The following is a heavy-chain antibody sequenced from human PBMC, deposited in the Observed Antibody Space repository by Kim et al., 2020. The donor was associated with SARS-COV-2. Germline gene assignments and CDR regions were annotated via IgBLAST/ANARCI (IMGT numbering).Heavy chain of an antibody. CDR3: VTRGITMIVVVTTTGFDY. CDR2: ISSNGGST. CDR1: GFTFSSYA. V-gene: IGHV3-64D*06. Sequence: GGSLRLSCSASGFTFSSYAMHWVRQAPGKGLEYVSAISSNGGSTYYADSVKGRFTISRDNSKNTLYLQMSSLRAEDTAVYYCVTRGITMIVVVTTTGFDYWGQGTLVTVSS. D-gene: IGHD3-22*01. J-gene: IGHJ4*02.